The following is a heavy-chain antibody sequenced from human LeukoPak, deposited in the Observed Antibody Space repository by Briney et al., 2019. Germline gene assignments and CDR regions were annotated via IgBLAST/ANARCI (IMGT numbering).Heavy chain of an antibody. CDR2: IYYSGST. V-gene: IGHV4-30-4*01. Sequence: SETLSLTCTVSGDSISSGDYYWSWIRQPPGKGLEWIGYIYYSGSTYYNPSLKSRVTISVDTSKNQFSLKLSSVTAADTAVYYCARDSGASVADWFDPWGQGTLVTVSS. CDR1: GDSISSGDYY. D-gene: IGHD2-15*01. CDR3: ARDSGASVADWFDP. J-gene: IGHJ5*02.